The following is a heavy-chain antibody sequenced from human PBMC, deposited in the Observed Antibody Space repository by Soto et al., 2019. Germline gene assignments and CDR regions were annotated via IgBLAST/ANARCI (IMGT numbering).Heavy chain of an antibody. J-gene: IGHJ6*03. Sequence: EVQLLESGGGLVQPGGSLRLSCAASGFTFSSYAMSWVRQAPGKGLEWVSAISGSGGSTYYADSGKGRFTISRENSKNTPYLHMNRLRGEDTAVYYCAKRHRYCSNTSCYSAYHYYYYMHVWGKGTTVTV. CDR3: AKRHRYCSNTSCYSAYHYYYYMHV. D-gene: IGHD2-2*01. CDR2: ISGSGGST. V-gene: IGHV3-23*01. CDR1: GFTFSSYA.